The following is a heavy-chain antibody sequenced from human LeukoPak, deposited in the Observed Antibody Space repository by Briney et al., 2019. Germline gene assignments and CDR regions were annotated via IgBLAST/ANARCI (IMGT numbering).Heavy chain of an antibody. CDR2: INGDALTA. CDR3: AKGLHGVSFSFDY. CDR1: GFTFGDYS. Sequence: GGCLRLSCAASGFTFGDYSMHWVRQTPGKGLEWVSLINGDALTAHYGDSVRGRFTISRNNSKNSLYLRMNGLRTEDTAFYYCAKGLHGVSFSFDYWGRGTLVTVSS. V-gene: IGHV3-43*02. J-gene: IGHJ4*02. D-gene: IGHD5-24*01.